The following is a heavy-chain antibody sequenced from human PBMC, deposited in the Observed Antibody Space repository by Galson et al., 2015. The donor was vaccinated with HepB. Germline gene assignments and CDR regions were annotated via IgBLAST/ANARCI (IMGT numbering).Heavy chain of an antibody. V-gene: IGHV1-3*01. Sequence: SVKVSCKASGYTFTSYAMHWVRQAPGQRLEWMGWINAGNGNTKYSQKFQGRVTITRDTSASTAYMELSSLRSEDTAVYYRARYLFDTAMVWYYFDYWGQGTLVTVSS. D-gene: IGHD5-18*01. J-gene: IGHJ4*02. CDR1: GYTFTSYA. CDR2: INAGNGNT. CDR3: ARYLFDTAMVWYYFDY.